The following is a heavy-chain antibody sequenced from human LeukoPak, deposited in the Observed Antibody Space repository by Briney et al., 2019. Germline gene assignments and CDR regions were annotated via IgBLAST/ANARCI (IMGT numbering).Heavy chain of an antibody. J-gene: IGHJ5*02. V-gene: IGHV4-39*07. CDR2: IYYSGST. Sequence: SETLSLTCTVSGGSISSSGYYWGWVRQPPGKELEWIGSIYYSGSTYYNPSLKSRVTISVDTSKNQFSLKLSSVTAADTAVYYCARLFSLYYDFWSGYRVGNWFDPWGQGTLVTVSS. CDR1: GGSISSSGYY. CDR3: ARLFSLYYDFWSGYRVGNWFDP. D-gene: IGHD3-3*01.